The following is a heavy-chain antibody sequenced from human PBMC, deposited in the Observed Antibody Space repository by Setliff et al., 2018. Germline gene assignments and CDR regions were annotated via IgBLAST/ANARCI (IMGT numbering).Heavy chain of an antibody. J-gene: IGHJ1*01. CDR3: AGATGVTYTWYFEH. CDR2: IYTSGAT. CDR1: GVSVSDYY. D-gene: IGHD2-21*02. Sequence: PSETLSLTCSVSGVSVSDYYWSWIRQPAGRGLEYIGHIYTSGATNYSPSVRGRVTISVDHLKNQVSLNLKSVTAADTAVYFCAGATGVTYTWYFEHWGQGSLVTVSS. V-gene: IGHV4-4*07.